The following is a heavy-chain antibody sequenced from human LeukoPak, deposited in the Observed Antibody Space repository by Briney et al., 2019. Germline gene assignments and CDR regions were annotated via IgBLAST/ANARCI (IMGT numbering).Heavy chain of an antibody. Sequence: ASVKVSCKASGYTFTGYYMHWVRQAPGQGLEWMGWINPNSGGTNYAQKFQGRVTMTRDTSISTAYMELSRLRSDDTAVYYCARDDRGYCSGGSCGVILSSDYYYYYGMDVWGQGTTVTVSS. V-gene: IGHV1-2*02. D-gene: IGHD2-15*01. CDR2: INPNSGGT. J-gene: IGHJ6*02. CDR3: ARDDRGYCSGGSCGVILSSDYYYYYGMDV. CDR1: GYTFTGYY.